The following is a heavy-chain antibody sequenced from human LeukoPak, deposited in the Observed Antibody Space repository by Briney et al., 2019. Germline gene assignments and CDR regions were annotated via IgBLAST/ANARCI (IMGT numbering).Heavy chain of an antibody. J-gene: IGHJ5*01. V-gene: IGHV4-61*02. CDR3: AASPSVVPAAIGWFDS. CDR1: GGSISSGSYY. CDR2: IYTSGST. Sequence: SQTLSLTCTVSGGSISSGSYYWSWIRQPAGKGLEWIGRIYTSGSTNYNPSLKSRVTISVDTSKNQFSLKLSSVTAADTAVYYCAASPSVVPAAIGWFDSWGQGTLVTVSS. D-gene: IGHD2-2*01.